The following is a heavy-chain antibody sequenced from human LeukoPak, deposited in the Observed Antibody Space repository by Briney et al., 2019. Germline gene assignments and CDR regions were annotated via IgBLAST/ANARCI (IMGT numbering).Heavy chain of an antibody. Sequence: SETLSLTCTVSGGSISSYYWSWIRQPPGKGLEWIGYIYYSGSTNYNPSLKSRVTISVDTSKNQFSLKLSSVTAADTAVYYCARHRVSAAPYYFDSWGQGTLVTVSS. D-gene: IGHD6-13*01. CDR3: ARHRVSAAPYYFDS. J-gene: IGHJ4*02. CDR1: GGSISSYY. V-gene: IGHV4-59*08. CDR2: IYYSGST.